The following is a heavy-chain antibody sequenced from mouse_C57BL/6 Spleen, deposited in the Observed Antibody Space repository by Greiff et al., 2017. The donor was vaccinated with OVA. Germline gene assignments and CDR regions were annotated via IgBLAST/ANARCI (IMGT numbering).Heavy chain of an antibody. CDR3: AEVRDTVFDY. CDR1: GYTFTDYN. CDR2: INPNNGGT. V-gene: IGHV1-22*01. Sequence: EVQLQQSGPELVKPGASVKMSCKASGYTFTDYNMHWVKQSHGKSLEWIGYINPNNGGTSYNQKFKGKATLTVNKSSSTAYMELRSLTSEDSAVYYCAEVRDTVFDYWGQGTTLTVSS. D-gene: IGHD3-3*01. J-gene: IGHJ2*01.